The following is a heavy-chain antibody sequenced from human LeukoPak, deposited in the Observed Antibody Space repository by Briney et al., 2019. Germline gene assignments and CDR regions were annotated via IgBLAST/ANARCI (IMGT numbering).Heavy chain of an antibody. CDR1: GSTFSSHT. CDR2: ISSSSSYI. J-gene: IGHJ4*02. Sequence: GGSLRLSCAASGSTFSSHTMNWVRQAPGKGLEWVSSISSSSSYIYYADSVKGRFTISRDNAKNSLYLQMNSLRAEDTAVYYCARDNSPVAGTAFDYWGQGTLVTVSS. CDR3: ARDNSPVAGTAFDY. V-gene: IGHV3-21*01. D-gene: IGHD6-19*01.